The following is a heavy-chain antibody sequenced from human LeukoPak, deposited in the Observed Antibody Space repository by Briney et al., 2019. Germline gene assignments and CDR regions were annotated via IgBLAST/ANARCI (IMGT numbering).Heavy chain of an antibody. D-gene: IGHD3-22*01. J-gene: IGHJ4*02. CDR3: AREVVVVRGQHYFDY. Sequence: SETLSLTCTVSGGSISSSSYYWGWIRQPPGKGLEWIGSIYYSGSTYYNPSLKSRVTISVDTSKNQFSLKLSAVTAADTSVYYCAREVVVVRGQHYFDYWGQGTLVTVSS. CDR1: GGSISSSSYY. CDR2: IYYSGST. V-gene: IGHV4-39*07.